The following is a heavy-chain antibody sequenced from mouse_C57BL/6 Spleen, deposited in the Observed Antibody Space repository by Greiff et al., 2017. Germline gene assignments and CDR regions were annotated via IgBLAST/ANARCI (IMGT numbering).Heavy chain of an antibody. CDR2: IGPGSGST. V-gene: IGHV1-77*01. D-gene: IGHD1-1*01. Sequence: VQLQQSGAELVKPGASVKISCKASGYTFTDYSIHWVKQRPGQGLEWIGKIGPGSGSTYYNEKFKGKATLTADKSSSTAYMQLSSLTSEDSAVYFCARYYGSSPYYLDDWGQGTTLTVAS. CDR1: GYTFTDYS. J-gene: IGHJ2*01. CDR3: ARYYGSSPYYLDD.